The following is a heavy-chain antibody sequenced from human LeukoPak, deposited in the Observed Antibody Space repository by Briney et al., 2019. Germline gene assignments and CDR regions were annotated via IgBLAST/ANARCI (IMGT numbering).Heavy chain of an antibody. D-gene: IGHD5-24*01. Sequence: GGSLRLSCAASGFTFSDYYMSWIRQAPGKGLEWVSYISSSSSYTNYADSVKGRFTISRDNAKNSLYLQMNSLRAEDTAVYYCAKGGDGYNYYFDYWGQETLVTVSS. V-gene: IGHV3-11*06. CDR1: GFTFSDYY. J-gene: IGHJ4*02. CDR3: AKGGDGYNYYFDY. CDR2: ISSSSSYT.